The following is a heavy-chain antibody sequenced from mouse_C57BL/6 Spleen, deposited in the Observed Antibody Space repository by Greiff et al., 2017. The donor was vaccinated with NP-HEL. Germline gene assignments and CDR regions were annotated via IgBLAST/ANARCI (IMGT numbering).Heavy chain of an antibody. CDR2: ISSGSSTI. CDR1: GFTFSDYG. Sequence: EVHLVESGGGLVKPGGSLKLSCAASGFTFSDYGMHWVRQAPEKGLEWVAYISSGSSTIYYADTVKGRFTISRDNAKNTLFLQMTSLRSEDTAMYYCAKDSSGYRFAYWGQGTLVTVSA. CDR3: AKDSSGYRFAY. D-gene: IGHD3-2*02. V-gene: IGHV5-17*01. J-gene: IGHJ3*01.